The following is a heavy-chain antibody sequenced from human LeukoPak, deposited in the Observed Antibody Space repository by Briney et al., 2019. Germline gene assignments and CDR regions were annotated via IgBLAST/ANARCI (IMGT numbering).Heavy chain of an antibody. Sequence: GSSVTVSLMATVYTLTSYGISWVGPAPGQGGEWMGGISADNGNTNYAQKLQGRVTMTTDTSTSTAYMELRSLRSDDTAVYYCARDGPDSGYDPIYYWGQGTLVTVSS. CDR1: VYTLTSYG. CDR2: ISADNGNT. V-gene: IGHV1-18*01. J-gene: IGHJ4*02. D-gene: IGHD5-12*01. CDR3: ARDGPDSGYDPIYY.